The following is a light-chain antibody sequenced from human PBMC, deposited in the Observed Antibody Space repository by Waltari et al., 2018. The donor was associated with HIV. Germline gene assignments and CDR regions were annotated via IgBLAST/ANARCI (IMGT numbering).Light chain of an antibody. CDR3: AAWDDSLNGFYV. V-gene: IGLV1-44*01. CDR1: SSNIGSNT. Sequence: QSVLTQPPSASGTPGQRVTISCSGSSSNIGSNTVNCYQQLPGTAPKLLIYSNKPRPSGAPDRFAGSKSGASVSLAISGLQSGDEADYYCAAWDDSLNGFYVGGTGTKVTVL. CDR2: SNK. J-gene: IGLJ1*01.